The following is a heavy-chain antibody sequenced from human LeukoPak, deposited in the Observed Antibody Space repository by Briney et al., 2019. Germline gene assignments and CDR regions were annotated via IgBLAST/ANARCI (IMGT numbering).Heavy chain of an antibody. Sequence: PGGSLRLSCAASGFTFSSYAMHWVRQAPGKGLEWVAVISYDGSNKYYADSVKGRFTISRDNSKNTLYLQMNSLRAEDTAEYYCARDPSGSYAQPANYFDYWGQGTLVTVSS. V-gene: IGHV3-30-3*01. CDR1: GFTFSSYA. J-gene: IGHJ4*02. CDR3: ARDPSGSYAQPANYFDY. CDR2: ISYDGSNK. D-gene: IGHD1-26*01.